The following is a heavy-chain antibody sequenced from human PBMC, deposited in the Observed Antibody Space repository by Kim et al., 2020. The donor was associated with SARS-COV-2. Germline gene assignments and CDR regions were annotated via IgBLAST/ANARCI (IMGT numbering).Heavy chain of an antibody. CDR2: INPNSGGT. CDR3: AREFGVGATGTDAFDI. Sequence: ASVKVSCKASGYTFTGYYMHWVRQAPGQGFEWMGWINPNSGGTNYAQKFQGRVTMTRDTSISTAYMELSRLRSDDTAVYYCAREFGVGATGTDAFDIWGQRTMVTVSS. D-gene: IGHD1-26*01. V-gene: IGHV1-2*02. J-gene: IGHJ3*02. CDR1: GYTFTGYY.